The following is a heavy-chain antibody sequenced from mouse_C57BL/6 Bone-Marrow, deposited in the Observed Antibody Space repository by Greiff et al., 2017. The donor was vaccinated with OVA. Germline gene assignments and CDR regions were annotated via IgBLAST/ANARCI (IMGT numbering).Heavy chain of an antibody. J-gene: IGHJ4*01. CDR1: GYTFTSYW. Sequence: QVQLQQPGAELVMPGASVKLSCKASGYTFTSYWMHWVKQRPGPGLAWIGEIDPSDSYTNYNQQFKGKSTLTVDKSSSTAYMQLSSLTAEDSAGYDCARRGRLRLRGAMDYWGQGTSVTVSS. D-gene: IGHD3-2*02. V-gene: IGHV1-69*01. CDR2: IDPSDSYT. CDR3: ARRGRLRLRGAMDY.